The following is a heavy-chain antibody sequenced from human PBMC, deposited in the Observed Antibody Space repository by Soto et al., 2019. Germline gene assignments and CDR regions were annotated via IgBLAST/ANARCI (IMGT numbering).Heavy chain of an antibody. CDR2: ISYDGSNK. CDR3: AKDRGRRELSLPVPDV. V-gene: IGHV3-30*18. CDR1: GFTFSSYG. Sequence: QVQLVESGGGVVQPGRSLRLSCAASGFTFSSYGMHWVRQAPGKGLEWVAVISYDGSNKYYADSVKGRFTITRDNSKDTMYQQMNSLRAEDTAVYYCAKDRGRRELSLPVPDVWGQGTMVRVAS. J-gene: IGHJ6*02. D-gene: IGHD3-16*02.